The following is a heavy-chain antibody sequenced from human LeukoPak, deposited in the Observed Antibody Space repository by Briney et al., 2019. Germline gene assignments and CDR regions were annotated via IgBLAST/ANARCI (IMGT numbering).Heavy chain of an antibody. D-gene: IGHD1-26*01. CDR3: AKFDNRIVGAASFNY. V-gene: IGHV3-23*01. CDR1: GFSISTYS. Sequence: GGSLRLSCASSGFSISTYSMNWVRQAPGKGLEWVSAISGSGGSTYYADSVKGRLTISRDNSKNTRYLQMNSLRGEDTAVYYCAKFDNRIVGAASFNYWGQGTLVTVSS. CDR2: ISGSGGST. J-gene: IGHJ4*02.